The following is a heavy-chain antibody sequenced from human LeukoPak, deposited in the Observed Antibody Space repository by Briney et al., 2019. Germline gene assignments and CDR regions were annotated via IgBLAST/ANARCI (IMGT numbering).Heavy chain of an antibody. Sequence: SETLSLTCTVSGGSISSYYWSWIRQPAGKGLEWIGRIYTSGSTNYNPSLKSRVTMSVDTSKNQFSLKLSSVTAADTAVYYCARDRHGYNSDYFDYWGQGTLITVSS. V-gene: IGHV4-4*07. CDR3: ARDRHGYNSDYFDY. CDR1: GGSISSYY. D-gene: IGHD5-24*01. CDR2: IYTSGST. J-gene: IGHJ4*02.